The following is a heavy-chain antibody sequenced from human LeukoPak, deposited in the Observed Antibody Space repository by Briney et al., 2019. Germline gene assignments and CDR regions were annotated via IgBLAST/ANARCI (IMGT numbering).Heavy chain of an antibody. CDR1: GYSFTSYG. CDR3: ARDEYSRGGPNYYYYGMDV. V-gene: IGHV1-18*01. J-gene: IGHJ6*02. D-gene: IGHD6-13*01. Sequence: GASVKVSCKASGYSFTSYGISWVRQAPGQGLEWMGWISAYNGNTNYAQKLQGRVTMTTDTSTSTAYMELRSLRSEDTAVYYCARDEYSRGGPNYYYYGMDVWGQGTTVTVSS. CDR2: ISAYNGNT.